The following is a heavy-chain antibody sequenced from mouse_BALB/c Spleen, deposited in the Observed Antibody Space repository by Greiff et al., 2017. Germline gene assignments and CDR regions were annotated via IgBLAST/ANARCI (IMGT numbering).Heavy chain of an antibody. CDR2: IWGDGST. V-gene: IGHV2-6-7*01. D-gene: IGHD3-1*01. CDR3: ARAYSSGGSFDY. Sequence: QVHVKQSGPGLVAPSQSLSITCTVSGFSLTGYGVNWVRQPPGKGLEWLGMIWGDGSTDYNSALKSRLSISKDNSKSQVFLKMNSLQTDDTARYYCARAYSSGGSFDYWGQGTTLTVSS. J-gene: IGHJ2*01. CDR1: GFSLTGYG.